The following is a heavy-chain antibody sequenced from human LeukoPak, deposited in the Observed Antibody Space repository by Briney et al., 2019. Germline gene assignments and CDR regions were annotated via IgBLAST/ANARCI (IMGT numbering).Heavy chain of an antibody. D-gene: IGHD3-3*01. CDR1: GGSISSGGYS. V-gene: IGHV4-30-2*01. J-gene: IGHJ4*02. CDR2: IYHSGST. Sequence: SETLSLTCAVSGGSISSGGYSWSWIRQPPGKGLECIGYIYHSGSTYYNPSLKSRVTISVDRSKNQFSLKLSSVTAADTVVYYCARCWSGYYDYWGQGTLVTVSS. CDR3: ARCWSGYYDY.